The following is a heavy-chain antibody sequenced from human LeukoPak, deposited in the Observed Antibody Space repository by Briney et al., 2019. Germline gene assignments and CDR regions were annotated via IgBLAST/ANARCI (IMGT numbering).Heavy chain of an antibody. J-gene: IGHJ5*02. CDR2: IIPILGIA. CDR1: GGTFSSYA. V-gene: IGHV1-69*04. D-gene: IGHD2-2*01. Sequence: SVKVPCKASGGTFSSYAISWVRQAPGQGLEWMGRIIPILGIANYAQKFQGRVTITADKSTSTAYMELSSLRSEDTAVYYCARYCSSTSCYSSPFDPWGQGTLVTVSS. CDR3: ARYCSSTSCYSSPFDP.